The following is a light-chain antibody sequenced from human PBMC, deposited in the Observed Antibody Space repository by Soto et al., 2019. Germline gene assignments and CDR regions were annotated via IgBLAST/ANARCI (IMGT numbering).Light chain of an antibody. J-gene: IGLJ2*01. Sequence: QSALTQPPSASGSPGQSVTISCTGTSSDVGGYNYVSWYQQHPGKAPKLMIYEVSKRPSGVPDRFSGSKSGNTASLTVSGLQAEDEADYYCSSYAGSNNFRVFGGGIQLTVL. CDR2: EVS. V-gene: IGLV2-8*01. CDR3: SSYAGSNNFRV. CDR1: SSDVGGYNY.